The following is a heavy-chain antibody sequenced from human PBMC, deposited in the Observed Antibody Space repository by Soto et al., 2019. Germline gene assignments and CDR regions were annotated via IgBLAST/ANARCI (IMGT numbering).Heavy chain of an antibody. D-gene: IGHD3-22*01. V-gene: IGHV4-34*01. CDR1: GGSFSGYY. CDR2: INHSGST. J-gene: IGHJ4*01. Sequence: SETLSLTCAVYGGSFSGYYWSWIRQPPGKGLEWIGEINHSGSTNYNPSLKSRVPISVDTSKNQFSLKLSSVTAADTAVYYCARDEYYYDSSGYRGTPYYLDYWGQGTLVTVS. CDR3: ARDEYYYDSSGYRGTPYYLDY.